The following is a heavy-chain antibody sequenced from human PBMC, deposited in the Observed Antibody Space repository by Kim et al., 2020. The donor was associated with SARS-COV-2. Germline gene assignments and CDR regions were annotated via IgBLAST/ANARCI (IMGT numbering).Heavy chain of an antibody. CDR2: IGTAGDT. Sequence: GGSLRLSCAASGFTFSSYDMHWVRQATGKGLEWVSAIGTAGDTNYPGSVKGRFTISRENAKNSLYLQMNSLRAGDTAVYYCARGGGSGSYSGDAFDIWGQGTMVTVSS. J-gene: IGHJ3*02. CDR1: GFTFSSYD. CDR3: ARGGGSGSYSGDAFDI. V-gene: IGHV3-13*04. D-gene: IGHD3-10*01.